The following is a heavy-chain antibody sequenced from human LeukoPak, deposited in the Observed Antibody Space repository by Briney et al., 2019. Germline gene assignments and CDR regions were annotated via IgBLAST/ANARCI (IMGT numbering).Heavy chain of an antibody. Sequence: GGSLRLSCAASGITSSNFYMMWVRQAPGKGLEWVSYISNNDVTKYADSVRGRLTISRDNSKNILYLQMNSLRVEDAAMYWCASSVTTVGAYDYWGQGAPVTVSS. CDR2: ISNNDVT. J-gene: IGHJ4*02. CDR3: ASSVTTVGAYDY. D-gene: IGHD1-1*01. CDR1: GITSSNFY. V-gene: IGHV3-53*01.